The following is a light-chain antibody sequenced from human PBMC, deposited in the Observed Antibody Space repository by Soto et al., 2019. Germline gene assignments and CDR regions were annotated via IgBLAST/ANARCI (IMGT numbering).Light chain of an antibody. J-gene: IGKJ2*01. CDR1: QGISSL. Sequence: DIQMTQSPSSLSASVGDRVTITCRASQGISSLLGWYQQKPGKAPKLLIYAASSLQGGVPSRFSGSGSGTEFTLTISSLQPEDFATYYCLQHSNYPYSFGQGTKLEIK. CDR3: LQHSNYPYS. V-gene: IGKV1-17*01. CDR2: AAS.